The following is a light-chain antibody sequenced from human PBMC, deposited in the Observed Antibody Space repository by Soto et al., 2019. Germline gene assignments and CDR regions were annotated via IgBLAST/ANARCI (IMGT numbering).Light chain of an antibody. Sequence: ALTQPASVSGPPRQSITISCTGASSDVGGYTYVSWYQQHPGKAPKLMIYEVNNRPSGVSNRFSGSKSGNTASLTISGLQAEDEADYYCSSYTSSSTLYVFGTGTKVTVL. CDR3: SSYTSSSTLYV. J-gene: IGLJ1*01. CDR2: EVN. CDR1: SSDVGGYTY. V-gene: IGLV2-14*01.